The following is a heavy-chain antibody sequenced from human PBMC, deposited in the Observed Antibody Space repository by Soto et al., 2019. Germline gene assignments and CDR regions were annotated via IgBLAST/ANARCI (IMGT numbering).Heavy chain of an antibody. J-gene: IGHJ3*02. Sequence: QVQLVQSGAEVKKPGSSVKVSCKASGGTFSSYAISWVRQAPGQGLEWMGGLIPIFGTANYAQKFQGRVTITADESTSTAYMELSSLRSEDTAVYYCARETYCGGDCYTYGAFDIWGQGTMVTVSS. CDR1: GGTFSSYA. CDR3: ARETYCGGDCYTYGAFDI. V-gene: IGHV1-69*01. CDR2: LIPIFGTA. D-gene: IGHD2-21*02.